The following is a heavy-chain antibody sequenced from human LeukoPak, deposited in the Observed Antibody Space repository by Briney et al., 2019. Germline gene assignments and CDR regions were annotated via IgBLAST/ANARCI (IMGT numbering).Heavy chain of an antibody. CDR1: GASISGSGYY. Sequence: SETLSLTCTVSGASISGSGYYWGWIRQPPGKGLEWIGSIYSSGGTYYNASLQSRVTISIETSKNQISLRLNSVTAADTAMYYCAKSGGYGLIDYWGQGTLVTVSS. V-gene: IGHV4-39*01. CDR3: AKSGGYGLIDY. CDR2: IYSSGGT. D-gene: IGHD1-26*01. J-gene: IGHJ4*02.